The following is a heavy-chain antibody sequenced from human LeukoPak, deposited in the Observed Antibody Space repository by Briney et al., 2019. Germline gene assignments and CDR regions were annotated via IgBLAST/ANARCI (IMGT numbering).Heavy chain of an antibody. D-gene: IGHD3-3*01. J-gene: IGHJ4*02. CDR1: GVTFYNYA. CDR3: ARGIAIFGVVIARALDY. V-gene: IGHV3-23*01. Sequence: GGSLRLSCADSGVTFYNYAVNWVRQAPGKGLEWVSTITRGTTYYADSVKGRFTISRDNSKNTLYLQMNSLRAEDTAVYYCARGIAIFGVVIARALDYWGQGTLVTVSS. CDR2: ITRGTT.